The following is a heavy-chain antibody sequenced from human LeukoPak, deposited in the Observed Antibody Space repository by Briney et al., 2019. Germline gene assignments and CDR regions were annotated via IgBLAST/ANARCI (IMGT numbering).Heavy chain of an antibody. J-gene: IGHJ2*01. D-gene: IGHD5-18*01. CDR3: ARDPGYSYGYLRYWYFDL. V-gene: IGHV4-34*01. CDR1: GGSFSGYY. Sequence: SDTLSLTCTVYGGSFSGYYWSWVRQPPGKGLEWIGEINHSGSTNYNPPLKSRVTISVDTSKNQFSLKLSSVTAADTAVYYCARDPGYSYGYLRYWYFDLWGRGTLVTVSS. CDR2: INHSGST.